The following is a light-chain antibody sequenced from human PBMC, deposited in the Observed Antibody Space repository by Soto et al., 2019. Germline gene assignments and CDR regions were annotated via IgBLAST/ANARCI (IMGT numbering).Light chain of an antibody. CDR3: SSYTCSSTLV. CDR2: DVS. J-gene: IGLJ2*01. CDR1: SSDVGGYSY. V-gene: IGLV2-14*03. Sequence: QSALTQPASVSGSPGQSITISCTGTSSDVGGYSYVSWYQQHPGKAPKLIIYDVSNRPSGVSNRFSGSKSGNTASLTISGLQAEDEADYYCSSYTCSSTLVFGGGTKLTVL.